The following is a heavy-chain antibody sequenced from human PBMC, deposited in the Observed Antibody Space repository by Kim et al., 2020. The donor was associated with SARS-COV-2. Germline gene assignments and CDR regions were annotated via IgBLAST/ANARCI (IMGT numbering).Heavy chain of an antibody. D-gene: IGHD5-12*01. CDR3: AKGKRYGGYDAFDY. CDR1: GFTFGDYA. J-gene: IGHJ4*01. Sequence: GGSLRLSCAASGFTFGDYAMHWVWQAPGKGLEWVSGSSCNSGSIGYADSVKGRFTILRDNAKNSLYLQMHSLRAEDTALYYCAKGKRYGGYDAFDYWGQGTLVTVSS. CDR2: SSCNSGSI. V-gene: IGHV3-9*01.